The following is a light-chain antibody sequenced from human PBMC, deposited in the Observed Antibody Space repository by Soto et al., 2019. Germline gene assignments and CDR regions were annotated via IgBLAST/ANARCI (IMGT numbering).Light chain of an antibody. CDR2: GAS. Sequence: EIVLTQSPGTLSLSPGERATLSCRPSQSVGSNYLAWYQQKPGQAPRLLIYGASSRATGIPDRFSGSGSGTDFTLTISRLEPEDSAVYYCQQYVTSPWTFGQGTKVEIK. CDR1: QSVGSNY. CDR3: QQYVTSPWT. V-gene: IGKV3-20*01. J-gene: IGKJ1*01.